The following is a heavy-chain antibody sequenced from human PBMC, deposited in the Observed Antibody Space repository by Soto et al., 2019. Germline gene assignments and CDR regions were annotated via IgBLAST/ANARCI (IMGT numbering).Heavy chain of an antibody. J-gene: IGHJ5*02. CDR2: IYYSGST. Sequence: QVQLQESGPGLLKPSQTLSLTCTVSGGSISSGDYYWIWIRPPTGQGLEWIGYIYYSGSTYYNPSLKSRVTISVDTSKNQFSLKLSSVPAADSVVYYCARTGRIAVAGTWDWFDPWGQGTLVTVSS. D-gene: IGHD6-19*01. V-gene: IGHV4-30-4*01. CDR1: GGSISSGDYY. CDR3: ARTGRIAVAGTWDWFDP.